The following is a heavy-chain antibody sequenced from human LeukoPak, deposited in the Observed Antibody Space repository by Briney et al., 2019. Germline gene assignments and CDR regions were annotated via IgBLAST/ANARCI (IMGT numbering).Heavy chain of an antibody. J-gene: IGHJ4*02. CDR1: GFTFDDYA. CDR3: AKALIPYSSSWYRFDY. V-gene: IGHV3-9*01. CDR2: ISWNSGSI. D-gene: IGHD6-13*01. Sequence: PGRSLRLSCAASGFTFDDYAMHWVRQAPGKGLEWVSGISWNSGSIGYADSVKGRFTISRDNAKNSLYLQMNSLRAEDTALYYCAKALIPYSSSWYRFDYWGQGTLVTVSS.